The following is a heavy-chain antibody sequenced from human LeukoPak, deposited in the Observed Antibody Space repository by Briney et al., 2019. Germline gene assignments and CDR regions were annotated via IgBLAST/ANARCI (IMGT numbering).Heavy chain of an antibody. Sequence: GESLKISCKGSGYSFTSYWIGWVRQIPGKRLKWLGMIYPGDSDTRYSPSFQGQVTISADKSMSTAYLQRSSLKASDTAMYYCARGADWLLYRLDYWGQGTLVTVSS. CDR2: IYPGDSDT. V-gene: IGHV5-51*01. D-gene: IGHD3-9*01. CDR3: ARGADWLLYRLDY. J-gene: IGHJ4*02. CDR1: GYSFTSYW.